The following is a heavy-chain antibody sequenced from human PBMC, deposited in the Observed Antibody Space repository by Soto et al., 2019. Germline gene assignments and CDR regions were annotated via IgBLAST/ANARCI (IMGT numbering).Heavy chain of an antibody. V-gene: IGHV4-4*02. J-gene: IGHJ4*02. Sequence: QVQLQESGPGLVKPSGTLSLTCAVSGASINSDTWWTWVRQPPGKGLEWIGEVYHIGVTNYTPSPQGGVTKTADTSKSQFPPKMTSGTAADTAVYYCATRRGGATDSWGQGTLVAVSS. D-gene: IGHD1-26*01. CDR2: VYHIGVT. CDR1: GASINSDTW. CDR3: ATRRGGATDS.